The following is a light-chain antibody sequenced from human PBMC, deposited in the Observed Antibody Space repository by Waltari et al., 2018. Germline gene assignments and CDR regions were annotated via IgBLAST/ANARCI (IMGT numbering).Light chain of an antibody. Sequence: IQLTQSPSSLSASVGDRVTITCRACQGISSYLAWYQQKPGKAPELLIYAASTLQSGVPSRFSGSGSGTDFTLTISSLQPDDFATYYCQQLNSYPLSFGPGTKVDVK. J-gene: IGKJ3*01. CDR2: AAS. CDR1: QGISSY. V-gene: IGKV1-9*01. CDR3: QQLNSYPLS.